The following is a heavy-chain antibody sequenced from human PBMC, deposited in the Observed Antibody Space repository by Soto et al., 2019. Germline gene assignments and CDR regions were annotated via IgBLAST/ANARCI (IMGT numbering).Heavy chain of an antibody. J-gene: IGHJ4*02. V-gene: IGHV3-7*01. D-gene: IGHD1-7*01. CDR3: ARGTYNLNYISY. CDR1: GFTFSSYW. CDR2: IKQDGSEK. Sequence: EVQLVESGGGLVQPGGSLRLSCAASGFTFSSYWMSWVRQAPGKGLEWVANIKQDGSEKYYVDSVKGRFTISRDNAKNSLYLQMNRRRAEDTAVYDCARGTYNLNYISYWGQGTLVTVSS.